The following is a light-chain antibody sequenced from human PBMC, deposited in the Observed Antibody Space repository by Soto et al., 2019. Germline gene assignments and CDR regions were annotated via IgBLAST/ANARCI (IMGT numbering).Light chain of an antibody. J-gene: IGLJ1*01. CDR1: SSDVGGYNY. CDR3: SSYVGTKSYV. CDR2: EVN. Sequence: QSVLTQPPSGSGSPGQSGTISCTGTSSDVGGYNYVSWYQQYPGKAPQLVIYEVNKRPSGVPDRFSGSKSGNTASLTVFGLQAEDEADYYCSSYVGTKSYVFGTGTKVTVL. V-gene: IGLV2-8*01.